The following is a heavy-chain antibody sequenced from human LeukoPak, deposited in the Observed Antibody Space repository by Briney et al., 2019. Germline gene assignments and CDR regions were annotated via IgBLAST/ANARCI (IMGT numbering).Heavy chain of an antibody. Sequence: SETLSLTCTVSGGSISSGDYYWSWIRQPPGKGLEWIGYTYYSGSTYYNPSLKSRVTISVDTSKNQFSLKLSSVTAADTAVYYCARDMVGLINWFDPWGQGTLVTVSS. V-gene: IGHV4-30-4*01. CDR1: GGSISSGDYY. D-gene: IGHD2-15*01. J-gene: IGHJ5*02. CDR3: ARDMVGLINWFDP. CDR2: TYYSGST.